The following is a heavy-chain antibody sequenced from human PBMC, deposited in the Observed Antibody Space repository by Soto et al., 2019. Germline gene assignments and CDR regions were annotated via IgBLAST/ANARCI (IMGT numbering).Heavy chain of an antibody. CDR1: GFTVSSFG. J-gene: IGHJ4*02. Sequence: QVQLVESGGGVVQPGRSLRLSCAVSGFTVSSFGMHWVRQAPGKGLEWVAVISRDGNTKFYADSVKGRFTISKDNSRNTLLLEMNSLRGDDIAGYYCTGEGAAGYWGQGTLVTVSS. V-gene: IGHV3-30*03. CDR3: TGEGAAGY. CDR2: ISRDGNTK. D-gene: IGHD2-8*02.